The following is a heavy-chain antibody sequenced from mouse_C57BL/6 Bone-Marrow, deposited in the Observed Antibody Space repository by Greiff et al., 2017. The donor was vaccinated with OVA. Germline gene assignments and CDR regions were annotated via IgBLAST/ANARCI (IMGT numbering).Heavy chain of an antibody. J-gene: IGHJ2*01. Sequence: VQLQQSGAELARPGASVKLSCKASGYTFTSYGISWVKQRPGQGLEWIGEIYPRSGNTYYNEKFKGKATLTADKSSSTAYMELRSLTSEDAAVYFCARYGPSFDYWGQGTTLTVSS. CDR3: ARYGPSFDY. CDR1: GYTFTSYG. V-gene: IGHV1-81*01. D-gene: IGHD1-1*01. CDR2: IYPRSGNT.